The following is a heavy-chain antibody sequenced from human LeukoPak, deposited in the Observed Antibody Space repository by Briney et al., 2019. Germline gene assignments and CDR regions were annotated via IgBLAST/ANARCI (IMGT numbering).Heavy chain of an antibody. V-gene: IGHV3-74*01. CDR2: IASDGSST. CDR3: ARGRPHGNDY. D-gene: IGHD4-23*01. CDR1: GFTFSSYW. J-gene: IGHJ4*02. Sequence: GGSLRLSCAASGFTFSSYWMNWVRQAPGKGPVWVSRIASDGSSTTYADSVKGRFSISRDNAKNTLYLQMNSLRVEDTAVYYCARGRPHGNDYWGQGTLVTVSS.